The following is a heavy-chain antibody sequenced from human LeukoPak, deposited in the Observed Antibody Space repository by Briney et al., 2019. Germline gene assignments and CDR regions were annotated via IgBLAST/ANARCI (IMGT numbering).Heavy chain of an antibody. V-gene: IGHV3-48*02. Sequence: GGSLRLSCAASGFTFSSYSMNWVRQAPGKGLEWVSYISRTSHTIHYADSVKGRFTISRDNAKNSLYLQMNSLRDEDTAVYYCARSTYYYDSSGYLYPSFFDYWGQGNLVTVSS. J-gene: IGHJ4*02. CDR1: GFTFSSYS. D-gene: IGHD3-22*01. CDR2: ISRTSHTI. CDR3: ARSTYYYDSSGYLYPSFFDY.